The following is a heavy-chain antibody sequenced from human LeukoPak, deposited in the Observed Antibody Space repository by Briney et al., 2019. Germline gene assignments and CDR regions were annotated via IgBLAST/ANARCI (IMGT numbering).Heavy chain of an antibody. CDR2: IYSGGST. Sequence: PGGSLRLSCAASGFTVSSNYMSWVRQAPGKGLEWVSVIYSGGSTYYADSVKGRFTISRDNSKNTLYLQMNSLRAEDTAVYYCAKDVDSGYRALFDYWGQGTLVTVSS. CDR1: GFTVSSNY. D-gene: IGHD5-12*01. V-gene: IGHV3-66*01. J-gene: IGHJ4*02. CDR3: AKDVDSGYRALFDY.